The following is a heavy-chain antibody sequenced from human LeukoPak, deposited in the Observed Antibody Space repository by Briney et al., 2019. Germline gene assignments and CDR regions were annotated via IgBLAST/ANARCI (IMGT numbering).Heavy chain of an antibody. V-gene: IGHV4-59*12. CDR1: GGSISSYY. D-gene: IGHD2-8*01. J-gene: IGHJ6*03. CDR2: IYHSGST. Sequence: SETLSLTCTVSGGSISSYYWSWIRQPPGKGLEWIGEIYHSGSTNYNPSLKTRATISVDKSKNQFSLKLNSVTAADTAVYYCARNGNYCIDVWGKGTTVTVSS. CDR3: ARNGNYCIDV.